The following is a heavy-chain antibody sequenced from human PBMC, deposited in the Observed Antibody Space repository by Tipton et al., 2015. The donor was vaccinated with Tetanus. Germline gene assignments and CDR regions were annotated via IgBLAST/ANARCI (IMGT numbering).Heavy chain of an antibody. CDR3: ARESWNRDAFDI. V-gene: IGHV4-59*01. Sequence: GLVKPSETPSLTCTVSGGSISSYYWSWIRQPPGKGLEWIGYIYYSGDTNYNPSLKSRVTISVDTSKNQFSLKLSSVTAADTAVYYCARESWNRDAFDIWGQGTMVTVSS. D-gene: IGHD1-1*01. J-gene: IGHJ3*02. CDR2: IYYSGDT. CDR1: GGSISSYY.